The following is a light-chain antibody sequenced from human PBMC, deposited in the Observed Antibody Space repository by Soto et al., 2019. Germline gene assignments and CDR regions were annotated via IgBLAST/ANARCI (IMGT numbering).Light chain of an antibody. J-gene: IGKJ4*01. CDR2: KAS. CDR1: QSISSW. CDR3: QQYNSYSLT. V-gene: IGKV1-5*03. Sequence: DIPMTQSPSTLSASVGDRVTITCRASQSISSWLAWYQQKPGKAPKLLIYKASSLESGVPSRFSGSGSGTEFTLTISGLQPDDFATYYCQQYNSYSLTFGGGTKVEIK.